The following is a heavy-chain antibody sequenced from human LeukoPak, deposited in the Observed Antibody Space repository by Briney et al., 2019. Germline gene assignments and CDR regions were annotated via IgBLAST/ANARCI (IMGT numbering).Heavy chain of an antibody. CDR3: ARSSLGTITAGPFDY. D-gene: IGHD5-12*01. CDR1: GYTFSSYG. Sequence: ASVKVSCKASGYTFSSYGIAWVRQAPGQGLEWMGWISGYNGNTNYAQKLQGRVSMTTGTSTTTAYMELRSLTSDGTALYYCARSSLGTITAGPFDYWGQGTLVTVSS. J-gene: IGHJ4*02. V-gene: IGHV1-18*01. CDR2: ISGYNGNT.